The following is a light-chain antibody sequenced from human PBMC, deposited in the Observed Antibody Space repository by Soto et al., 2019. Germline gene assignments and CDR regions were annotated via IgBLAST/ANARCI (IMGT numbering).Light chain of an antibody. V-gene: IGKV3-20*01. CDR1: QSVGSN. CDR2: GAS. J-gene: IGKJ1*01. CDR3: QQYGSSGT. Sequence: EIVMTQSPGTLSVSPGERATLSCRASQSVGSNLAWYQQNPGQPPRLLIYGASTRATGIPDRFSGSGSGTDFTLTISRLEPEDFAVYYCQQYGSSGTFGQGTKVDIK.